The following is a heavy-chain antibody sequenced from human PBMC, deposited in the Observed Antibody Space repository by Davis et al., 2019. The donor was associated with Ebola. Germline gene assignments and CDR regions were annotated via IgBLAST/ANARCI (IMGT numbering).Heavy chain of an antibody. V-gene: IGHV4-39*01. CDR3: ARRYYDILTGGVSHFDF. CDR1: GGSISSSTYY. J-gene: IGHJ4*02. D-gene: IGHD3-9*01. CDR2: MHYSGSA. Sequence: SETLSLTCTVSGGSISSSTYYWGWFRQPPGKRPEWIGSMHYSGSAYHNPSLKSRVTLSVDTSANQFSLKLSFVTAADTAVYYCARRYYDILTGGVSHFDFWGQGTLVTVSS.